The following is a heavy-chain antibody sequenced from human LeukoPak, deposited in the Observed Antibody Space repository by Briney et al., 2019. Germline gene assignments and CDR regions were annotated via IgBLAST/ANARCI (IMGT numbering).Heavy chain of an antibody. Sequence: GGSLRLSCAASGFTFSIYGMHWVRQAPGKGLEWVAFIQYDVSTEYYADSVKGRFTVSRDNSKNTLYLQMNSLRAEDTAVYYCAGEHSGRCIHGLHGWGQGTMVTVSS. CDR1: GFTFSIYG. V-gene: IGHV3-30*02. D-gene: IGHD6-13*01. J-gene: IGHJ3*01. CDR2: IQYDVSTE. CDR3: AGEHSGRCIHGLHG.